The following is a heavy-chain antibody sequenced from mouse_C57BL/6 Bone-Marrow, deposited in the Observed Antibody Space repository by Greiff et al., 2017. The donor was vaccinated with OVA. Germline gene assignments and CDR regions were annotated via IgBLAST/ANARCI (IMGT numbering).Heavy chain of an antibody. CDR3: ASPYPWFAY. CDR1: GYTFTSYG. J-gene: IGHJ3*01. CDR2: IYPRSGNT. V-gene: IGHV1-81*01. Sequence: QVQLKESGAELARPGASVKLSCKASGYTFTSYGISWVKQRTGQGLEWIGEIYPRSGNTYYNEKFMGKATLTADKSSSTAYMELRSLTSEDSAVYFCASPYPWFAYWGQGTLVTVSA.